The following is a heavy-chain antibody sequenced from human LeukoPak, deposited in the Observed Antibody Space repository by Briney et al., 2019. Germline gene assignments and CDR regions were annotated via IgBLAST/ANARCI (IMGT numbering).Heavy chain of an antibody. J-gene: IGHJ3*02. Sequence: GGSLRLSCAASGFTFSDYYMSWIRQAPGKGLEWVSYISSSGSTIYYADSVKGRFTISRDNAKNSLYLQMNSLRAEDTAVYYCTAYCSSTSCYRGIWGQGTMVTVSS. D-gene: IGHD2-2*02. CDR2: ISSSGSTI. CDR1: GFTFSDYY. CDR3: TAYCSSTSCYRGI. V-gene: IGHV3-11*01.